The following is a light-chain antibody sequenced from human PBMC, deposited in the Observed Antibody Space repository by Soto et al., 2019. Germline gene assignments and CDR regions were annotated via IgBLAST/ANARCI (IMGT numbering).Light chain of an antibody. V-gene: IGLV2-14*03. Sequence: QSALTQPASVSGSPGQSITISCTGTSADVGGYDYVSWYEHHPGKAPKLMIYDVSNRPSGISNRFSGSKSVNTASLTISGLQAEDESDYYCSAYTSSLIHVVFDGGTKVTVL. CDR2: DVS. CDR3: SAYTSSLIHVV. J-gene: IGLJ2*01. CDR1: SADVGGYDY.